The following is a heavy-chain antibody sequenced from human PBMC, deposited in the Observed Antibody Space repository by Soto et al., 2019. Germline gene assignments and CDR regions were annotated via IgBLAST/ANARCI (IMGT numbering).Heavy chain of an antibody. J-gene: IGHJ5*02. CDR2: IYYSGST. Sequence: SETLSLTCTVSGGSISSSSYYWGWIRQPPGKGLEWIGSIYYSGSTYYNPSLKSRVTISVDTSKNQFSLKLSSVTAADTAVYYCARLWLEGYCSGGRCYLIKPPGGQNWFDPWGQGTLVTSPQ. V-gene: IGHV4-39*01. CDR1: GGSISSSSYY. CDR3: ARLWLEGYCSGGRCYLIKPPGGQNWFDP. D-gene: IGHD2-15*01.